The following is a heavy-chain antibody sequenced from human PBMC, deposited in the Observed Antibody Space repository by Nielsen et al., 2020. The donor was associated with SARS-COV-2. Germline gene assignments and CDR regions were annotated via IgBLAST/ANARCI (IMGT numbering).Heavy chain of an antibody. D-gene: IGHD6-13*01. Sequence: ASVKVSCKASGYTFTSYGISWVRQAPGQGLEWMGWISAYNGNTNYAQKLQGRVTMTRDTSTSTVYMELSSLRSEDTAVYYCAKSSSSWGDYWGQGTLVTVSS. CDR1: GYTFTSYG. CDR3: AKSSSSWGDY. J-gene: IGHJ4*02. CDR2: ISAYNGNT. V-gene: IGHV1-18*01.